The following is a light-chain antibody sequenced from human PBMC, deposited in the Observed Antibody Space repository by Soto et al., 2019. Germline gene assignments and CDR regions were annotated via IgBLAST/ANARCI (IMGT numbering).Light chain of an antibody. Sequence: EIVMTQSPAILSVSPGERATLSCRASQSVGTNLAWFQQKPGQTPRLLFNGASTRATGIPARFTGSGSGTEFILTISILQSEDSAVYYCQQYDIWPPTFRQGTKVEIK. CDR1: QSVGTN. V-gene: IGKV3-15*01. CDR3: QQYDIWPPT. J-gene: IGKJ1*01. CDR2: GAS.